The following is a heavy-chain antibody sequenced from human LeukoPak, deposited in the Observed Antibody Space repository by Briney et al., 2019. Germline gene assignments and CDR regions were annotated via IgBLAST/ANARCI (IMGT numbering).Heavy chain of an antibody. D-gene: IGHD4-17*01. J-gene: IGHJ3*02. CDR3: ARPRLDYGDYLQSDDAFDI. CDR2: INPSGGST. CDR1: GYTFTSYY. V-gene: IGHV1-46*01. Sequence: ASVKVSCKASGYTFTSYYMHWVRQAPGQGLEWMGLINPSGGSTSYAQKFQGRVTMTRDTSTSTVYMALSSLRSEDTAVYYCARPRLDYGDYLQSDDAFDIWGQGTMVTVSS.